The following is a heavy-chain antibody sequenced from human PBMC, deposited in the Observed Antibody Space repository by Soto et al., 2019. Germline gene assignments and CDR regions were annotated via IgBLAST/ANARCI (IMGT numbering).Heavy chain of an antibody. CDR2: INPSGGST. CDR3: ARVPGAAAGTSYYYMDV. CDR1: GYTFTSYY. Sequence: QVQLVQSGAEVKKPGASVKVSCKASGYTFTSYYMHWVRQAPGQGLEWMGIINPSGGSTSYAQKFQGRVTMTRDTSTNTVYMELSSLRSEDTAVYYCARVPGAAAGTSYYYMDVWGKGTTVTVSS. D-gene: IGHD6-13*01. J-gene: IGHJ6*03. V-gene: IGHV1-46*03.